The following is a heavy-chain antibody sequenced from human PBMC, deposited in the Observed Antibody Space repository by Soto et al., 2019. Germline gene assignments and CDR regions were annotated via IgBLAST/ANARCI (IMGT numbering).Heavy chain of an antibody. Sequence: QVLLQQSGPGLVKPSQTLSLTCTVSGGSISDGDYYWSWIRQPPGKGLEWIGYIYYTGSTYYNPSLKSRLTISLDTSKNQFSLKLSSMTAADTAVYYCAKDATYSSIWYVNGMDVWGQGTTVTVSS. CDR3: AKDATYSSIWYVNGMDV. D-gene: IGHD6-13*01. V-gene: IGHV4-30-4*01. CDR2: IYYTGST. CDR1: GGSISDGDYY. J-gene: IGHJ6*02.